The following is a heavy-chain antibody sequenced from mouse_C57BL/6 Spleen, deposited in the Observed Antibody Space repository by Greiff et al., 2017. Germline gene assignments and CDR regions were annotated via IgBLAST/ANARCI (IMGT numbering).Heavy chain of an antibody. V-gene: IGHV1-61*01. J-gene: IGHJ4*01. Sequence: QVQLQQPGAELVRPGSSVTLSCKASGYTFTSYWMDWVKQRPGQGLEWIGNIYPSDSEPPYNQKFKDKATFTVDKSSSTAYMQLSSLTSEDSAVYYCARTIYAVVATRYAMDYWGQGTSGTVSS. CDR3: ARTIYAVVATRYAMDY. CDR2: IYPSDSEP. CDR1: GYTFTSYW. D-gene: IGHD1-1*01.